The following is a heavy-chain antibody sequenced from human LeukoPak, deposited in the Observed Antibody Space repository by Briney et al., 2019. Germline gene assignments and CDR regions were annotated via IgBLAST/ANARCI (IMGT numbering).Heavy chain of an antibody. CDR1: GYTFTSRG. CDR3: ARDWYYDFWSGYYNRGDNNWFDP. D-gene: IGHD3-3*01. J-gene: IGHJ5*02. CDR2: ISAYNGNT. V-gene: IGHV1-18*01. Sequence: ASVKVSCKASGYTFTSRGISWERQGPGQGPEWRGWISAYNGNTNYAQKLQGRVTMTTDTSTRTAYMELRRLRSDDTAVYYCARDWYYDFWSGYYNRGDNNWFDPWGQGTLVTVSS.